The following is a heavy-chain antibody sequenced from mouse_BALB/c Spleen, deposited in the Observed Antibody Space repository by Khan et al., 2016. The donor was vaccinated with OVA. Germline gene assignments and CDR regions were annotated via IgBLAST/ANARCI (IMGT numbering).Heavy chain of an antibody. J-gene: IGHJ2*01. CDR2: ISYSGNN. Sequence: VQLKESGPGLVKPSQSLSLTCTVTGYSITSDYAWNWIRQFPGNILEWMGIISYSGNNNYNPSLKSRISITRDTSKNQFFLQLNSVTTEDTATYYCASVYGGDFDYWGQGTTLTVSS. D-gene: IGHD1-1*01. V-gene: IGHV3-2*02. CDR1: GYSITSDYA. CDR3: ASVYGGDFDY.